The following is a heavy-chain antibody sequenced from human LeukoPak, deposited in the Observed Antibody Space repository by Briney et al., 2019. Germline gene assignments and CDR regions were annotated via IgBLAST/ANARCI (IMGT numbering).Heavy chain of an antibody. CDR2: ISSSSSYI. Sequence: GGSLRLSCAASGFTFSSYSMNWVRQAPGKGLEWVSSISSSSSYIYYADSVKGRFTISRDNAKNSPYLQMNSLRAEDTAVYYCARDEYSSGYYNDYWGQGTLVTVSS. D-gene: IGHD3-22*01. V-gene: IGHV3-21*01. CDR1: GFTFSSYS. CDR3: ARDEYSSGYYNDY. J-gene: IGHJ4*02.